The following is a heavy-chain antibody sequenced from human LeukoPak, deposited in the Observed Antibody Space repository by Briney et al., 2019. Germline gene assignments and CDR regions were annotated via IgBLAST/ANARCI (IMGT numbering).Heavy chain of an antibody. V-gene: IGHV3-23*01. D-gene: IGHD1-26*01. CDR1: GFTFSSYA. Sequence: GGSLRLSCAASGFTFSSYAMSWVRQAPGKGLERVSGISDSGGTVYYADSVKGRFTISRDNSKNLLYLQMNSLRAEDTAVYYCAKKLSGSYKGFDYWGQGTLVTVSS. CDR2: ISDSGGTV. CDR3: AKKLSGSYKGFDY. J-gene: IGHJ4*02.